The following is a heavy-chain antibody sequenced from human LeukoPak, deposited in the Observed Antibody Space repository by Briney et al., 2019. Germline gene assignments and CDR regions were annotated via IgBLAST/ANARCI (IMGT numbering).Heavy chain of an antibody. V-gene: IGHV1-2*02. CDR3: ARDFYYDSSGAFDI. Sequence: ASVKVSCKASGYTFTGYYMHWVRQAPGQGLEWMGWINPNSGGTNYAQKFQGRVTMTRDTSIRTAYMELSRLRSDDTAVYFRARDFYYDSSGAFDIWGQGTMVTVSS. D-gene: IGHD3-22*01. J-gene: IGHJ3*02. CDR2: INPNSGGT. CDR1: GYTFTGYY.